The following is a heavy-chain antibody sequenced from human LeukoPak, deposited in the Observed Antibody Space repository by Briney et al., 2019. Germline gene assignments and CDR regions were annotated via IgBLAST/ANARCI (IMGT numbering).Heavy chain of an antibody. D-gene: IGHD3-10*02. CDR2: VYYSGST. Sequence: SETLSLTCTVSGGSISRYYWSWIRQPPGKGLEWFGYVYYSGSTYYNPSLKSRVTISVDTSKNQFSLKLSSVTAADTAVYYCARRGYYFRYFDYWGQGTLVTVSS. V-gene: IGHV4-59*04. J-gene: IGHJ4*02. CDR1: GGSISRYY. CDR3: ARRGYYFRYFDY.